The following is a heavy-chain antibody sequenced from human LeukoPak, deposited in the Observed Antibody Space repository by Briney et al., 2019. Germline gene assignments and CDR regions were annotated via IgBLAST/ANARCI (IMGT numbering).Heavy chain of an antibody. V-gene: IGHV3-30-3*01. J-gene: IGHJ4*02. CDR2: ISYDGSNK. Sequence: GGSLRLSCAASGFSFSTHWMHWVRQAPGKGLEWVAVISYDGSNKYYADSVKGRFTISRDNSKNTLYLQMNSLRAEDTAVYYCARDTAGSTTGTTLAYWGQGTLVTVSS. CDR3: ARDTAGSTTGTTLAY. D-gene: IGHD1-1*01. CDR1: GFSFSTHW.